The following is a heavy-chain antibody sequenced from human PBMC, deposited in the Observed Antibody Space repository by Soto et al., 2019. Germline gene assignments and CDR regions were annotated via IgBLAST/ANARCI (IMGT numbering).Heavy chain of an antibody. V-gene: IGHV1-69*13. Sequence: GASVKVSCKASGYTFTSYDINWVRQATGQGLEWMGGIIPIFGTANYAQKFQGRVTITVDESTSTAYMELSSLRSEDTAVYYCARDHSGGSGAYFDYWGQGTLVTVSS. J-gene: IGHJ4*02. CDR3: ARDHSGGSGAYFDY. CDR1: GYTFTSYD. CDR2: IIPIFGTA. D-gene: IGHD2-15*01.